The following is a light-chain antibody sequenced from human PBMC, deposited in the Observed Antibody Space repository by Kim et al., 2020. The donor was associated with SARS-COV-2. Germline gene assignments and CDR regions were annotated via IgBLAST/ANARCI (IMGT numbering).Light chain of an antibody. J-gene: IGLJ2*01. V-gene: IGLV1-51*01. CDR3: GTWDSGLSALV. CDR1: SSKIANNF. CDR2: DNT. Sequence: GQQVTMSYTGSSSKIANNFVSWYQHLPGTAPKRLVYDNTKRPSDIPERFSGSKSATSATLGITGLQNGDEAHYYCGTWDSGLSALVFGGGTKLTVL.